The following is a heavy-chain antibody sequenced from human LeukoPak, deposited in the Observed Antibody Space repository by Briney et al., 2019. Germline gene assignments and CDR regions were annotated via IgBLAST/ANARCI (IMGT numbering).Heavy chain of an antibody. J-gene: IGHJ2*01. D-gene: IGHD3-16*01. CDR2: ISYDGSNK. Sequence: GGSLRLSCAASGFTFSSYAMHWVRQAPGKGLEWVAVISYDGSNKYYADSVKGRFTISRDNSKNTLYLQMNSLRAEDTAVYYCARESYDYVWGSYRPGYFDLWGRGTLVTVSS. CDR1: GFTFSSYA. CDR3: ARESYDYVWGSYRPGYFDL. V-gene: IGHV3-30-3*01.